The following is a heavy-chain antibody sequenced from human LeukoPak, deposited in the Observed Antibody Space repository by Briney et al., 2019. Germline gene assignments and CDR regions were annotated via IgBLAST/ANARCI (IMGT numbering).Heavy chain of an antibody. V-gene: IGHV4-4*07. J-gene: IGHJ4*02. D-gene: IGHD3-22*01. CDR1: GDSISSFH. Sequence: SETLSLACTVSGDSISSFHWSWIRQPAGKGLEWIGRIYTSGSTNYNPSLKSRVTMSVDTSKNQFSLKLSSVTAADTAVYYCASEAYYYDSSGYYKYWGQGTLVTVSS. CDR3: ASEAYYYDSSGYYKY. CDR2: IYTSGST.